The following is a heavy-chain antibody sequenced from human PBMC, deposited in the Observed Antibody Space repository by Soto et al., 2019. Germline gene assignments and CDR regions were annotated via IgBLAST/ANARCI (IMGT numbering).Heavy chain of an antibody. D-gene: IGHD6-13*01. CDR2: IWYDGSNK. Sequence: GSLRLSCTASGFTFSSYGMHWVRQAPGKGLEWVAVIWYDGSNKYYADSVKGRFTISRDNSKNTLYLQMDSLRAGDTAVYYCARVSSYSSSWSLPFDYWGQGTLVTVSS. CDR3: ARVSSYSSSWSLPFDY. J-gene: IGHJ4*02. V-gene: IGHV3-33*01. CDR1: GFTFSSYG.